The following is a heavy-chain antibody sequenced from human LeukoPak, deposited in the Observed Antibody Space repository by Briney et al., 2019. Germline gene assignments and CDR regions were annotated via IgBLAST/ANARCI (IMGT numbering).Heavy chain of an antibody. CDR2: ISYDGSNK. CDR1: GFTFSSYG. Sequence: GGSLRLSCAASGFTFSSYGMHWVRQAPGKGLEWVAVISYDGSNKYYADSVKGRFTISRDNSKNTLYLQMNSLRAEDTAVYYCATDRRFLEWLSHDYWGQGTLVTVSS. V-gene: IGHV3-30*03. CDR3: ATDRRFLEWLSHDY. J-gene: IGHJ4*02. D-gene: IGHD3-3*01.